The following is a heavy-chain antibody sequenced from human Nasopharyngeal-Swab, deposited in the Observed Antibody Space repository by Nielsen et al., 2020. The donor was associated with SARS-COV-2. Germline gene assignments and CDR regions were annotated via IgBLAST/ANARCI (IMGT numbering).Heavy chain of an antibody. V-gene: IGHV3-23*01. CDR1: GFSVSTKY. CDR2: ISGSGGST. D-gene: IGHD6-19*01. CDR3: ANSDYYYYYMDV. Sequence: GESLKISCAASGFSVSTKYMSWVRQAPGKGLEWVSAISGSGGSTYYADSVKGRFTISRDNSKNTLYLQMNSLRAEDTAVYYCANSDYYYYYMDVWGKGTTVTVSS. J-gene: IGHJ6*03.